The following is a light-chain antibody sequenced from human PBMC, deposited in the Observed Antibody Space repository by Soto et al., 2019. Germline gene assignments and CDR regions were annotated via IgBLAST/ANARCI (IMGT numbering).Light chain of an antibody. CDR1: QSFTNQ. CDR2: RVS. V-gene: IGKV1-12*01. CDR3: QQANSFPLT. J-gene: IGKJ3*01. Sequence: IQMTQPPSSLSASVGDSVTITCRASQSFTNQLAWYQQKPGKAPKLLIYRVSSLQTGVPSLFSGSESGTDFTLTISSLQPDDVATYYCQQANSFPLTFGPGTKVDIK.